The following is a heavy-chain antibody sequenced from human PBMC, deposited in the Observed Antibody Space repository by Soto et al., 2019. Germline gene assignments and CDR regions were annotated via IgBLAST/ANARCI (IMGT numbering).Heavy chain of an antibody. J-gene: IGHJ6*02. D-gene: IGHD3-10*01. Sequence: SQTLSLTCAISGDSVSSNSAAWNWIRQSPSRGLEWLGRTYYRSKWYNDYAVSVKSRITMNPDTSKNQFSLQLNSVTPEDTAVYYCAVSMVRGVIMHYYGMDVWGQGTTVTVSS. CDR3: AVSMVRGVIMHYYGMDV. CDR1: GDSVSSNSAA. V-gene: IGHV6-1*01. CDR2: TYYRSKWYN.